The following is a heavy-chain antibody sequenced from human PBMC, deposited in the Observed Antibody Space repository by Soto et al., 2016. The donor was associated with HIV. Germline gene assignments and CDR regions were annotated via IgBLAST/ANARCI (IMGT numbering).Heavy chain of an antibody. D-gene: IGHD1-26*01. V-gene: IGHV3-20*04. J-gene: IGHJ4*02. CDR3: ARVRSGRAYSGSYQYYFDY. CDR2: INWNGGST. Sequence: EVQLVESGGGVVRPGGSLRLSCAASGFTFDDYGMSWVRQAPGKGLEWVSGINWNGGSTGYADSVKGRFTISRDNAKNSLYLQMNSLRAEDTALYYCARVRSGRAYSGSYQYYFDYWGQGTLVTVSS. CDR1: GFTFDDYG.